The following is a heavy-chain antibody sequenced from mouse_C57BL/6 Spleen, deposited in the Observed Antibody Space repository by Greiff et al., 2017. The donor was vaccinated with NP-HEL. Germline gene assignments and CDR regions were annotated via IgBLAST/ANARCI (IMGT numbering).Heavy chain of an antibody. CDR1: GYTFTDYY. CDR3: ARSGETEYFDY. CDR2: IFPGSGST. Sequence: VKLMESGPELVKPGASVKISCKASGYTFTDYYINWVKQRPGQGLEWIGWIFPGSGSTYYNEKFKGKATLTVDKSSSTAYMLLSSLTSEDSAVYFCARSGETEYFDYWGQGTTLTVSS. V-gene: IGHV1-75*01. J-gene: IGHJ2*01. D-gene: IGHD3-2*02.